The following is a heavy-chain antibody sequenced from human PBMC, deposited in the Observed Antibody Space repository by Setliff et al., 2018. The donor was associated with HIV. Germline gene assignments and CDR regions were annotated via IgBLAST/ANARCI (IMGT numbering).Heavy chain of an antibody. CDR1: DDSVSTFY. CDR3: APGEVVASTYYHD. V-gene: IGHV4-59*02. D-gene: IGHD5-12*01. CDR2: IHHTGST. Sequence: PSETLSLTCTVSDDSVSTFYWNWIRQPPGKGLEWIGFIHHTGSTVSNPSLKSRVTILMDLSRNQLSLHLASVTTADTAVYFCAPGEVVASTYYHDWGQGTQVTVSS. J-gene: IGHJ4*01.